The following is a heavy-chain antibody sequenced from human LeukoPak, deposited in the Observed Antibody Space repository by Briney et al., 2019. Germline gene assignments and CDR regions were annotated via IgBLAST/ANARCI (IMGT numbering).Heavy chain of an antibody. J-gene: IGHJ5*02. Sequence: ASVKVSCKASGHTFTGYYMHWVRQAPGQGLEWMGWINPNSGGTNYAQKFQGRVTMTRDTSISTAYMELSRLRSDDTAVYYCARDPGQLVGGWFDPWGQGTLVTVSS. CDR2: INPNSGGT. CDR1: GHTFTGYY. V-gene: IGHV1-2*02. D-gene: IGHD3-10*01. CDR3: ARDPGQLVGGWFDP.